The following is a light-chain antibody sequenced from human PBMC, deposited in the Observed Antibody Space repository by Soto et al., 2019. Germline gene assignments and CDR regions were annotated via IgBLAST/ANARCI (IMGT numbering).Light chain of an antibody. CDR3: CSYAGSYTWV. CDR1: SSDVGGYNY. J-gene: IGLJ7*01. V-gene: IGLV2-11*01. Sequence: QSVLTQPRSVSGSPGQSVTISCTGTSSDVGGYNYVSWYQQHPGTAPKLMIYDVSKRPSGVPDRFSVSKSGNTASLTISGLQAEDEADYYCCSYAGSYTWVFGGGTQLTVL. CDR2: DVS.